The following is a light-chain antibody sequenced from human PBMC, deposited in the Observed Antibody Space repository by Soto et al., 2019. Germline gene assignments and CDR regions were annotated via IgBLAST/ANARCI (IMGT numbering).Light chain of an antibody. J-gene: IGKJ2*01. CDR1: QSVSSY. V-gene: IGKV3-11*01. CDR3: QQRSNWPPEYT. CDR2: DAS. Sequence: EIVLTQSPATLSFSPGERATLSCRASQSVSSYLAWYQQKPGQAPRLLIYDASNRATGIPARFSGSGSGTDFTLTISSLEPEDFAVYYCQQRSNWPPEYTFGQGTKVDIK.